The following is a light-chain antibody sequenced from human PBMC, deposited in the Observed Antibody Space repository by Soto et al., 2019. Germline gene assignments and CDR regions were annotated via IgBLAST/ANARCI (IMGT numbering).Light chain of an antibody. CDR2: AAS. Sequence: DIQMTQSPSALSASVGDRVTITCRASQTISTWLAWYQQKPGKAPNLLMYAASTLQSGVPSRFSGSGSETEFTLTISGLQPGDSATYYCQQYNSYSPTFGQGTKVDIK. J-gene: IGKJ1*01. CDR3: QQYNSYSPT. CDR1: QTISTW. V-gene: IGKV1-5*01.